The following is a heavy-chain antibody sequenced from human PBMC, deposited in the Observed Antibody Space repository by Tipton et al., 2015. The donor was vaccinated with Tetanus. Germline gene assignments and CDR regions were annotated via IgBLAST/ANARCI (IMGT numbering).Heavy chain of an antibody. CDR2: ISYDGSNK. J-gene: IGHJ4*02. CDR3: AAPLFRSAAGKAY. D-gene: IGHD6-13*01. CDR1: GFTFSSYA. Sequence: SLRLSCAASGFTFSSYAMHWVRQAPGKGLEWVAVISYDGSNKYYADSVKGRFTISRDNSKNTLYLQMNSLRAEDTAVYYCAAPLFRSAAGKAYWGQGTLLTVSS. V-gene: IGHV3-30*04.